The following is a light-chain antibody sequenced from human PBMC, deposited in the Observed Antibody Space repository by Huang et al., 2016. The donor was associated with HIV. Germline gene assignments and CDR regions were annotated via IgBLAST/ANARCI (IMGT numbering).Light chain of an antibody. CDR1: QNVSSN. CDR3: QQYSNWPPLT. J-gene: IGKJ4*01. V-gene: IGKV3-15*01. Sequence: EIVMTQSPATLSVSPGERATLSCRASQNVSSNLAWYQQKPGQVPRLLIYGAFTRATGIPARFSGSGSETEFALTISSLQSGDSAVYYCQQYSNWPPLTFGGGTKVEI. CDR2: GAF.